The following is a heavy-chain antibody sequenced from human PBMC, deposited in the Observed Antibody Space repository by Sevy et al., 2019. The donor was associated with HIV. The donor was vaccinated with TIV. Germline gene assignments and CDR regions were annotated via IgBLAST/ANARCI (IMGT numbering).Heavy chain of an antibody. J-gene: IGHJ6*02. CDR1: GFTFSGYA. V-gene: IGHV3-30*04. CDR3: ARRGDWNSDDFDRPPLYHYGMDV. D-gene: IGHD1-7*01. CDR2: ISFDGSNK. Sequence: GGSLRLSCKPSGFTFSGYALHWIRQAPGKRLEWLAVISFDGSNKYYEDSLEGRFTISRDNFKDTLYLHMNSLTTDDTAVYFCARRGDWNSDDFDRPPLYHYGMDVWGQGIAVTVSS.